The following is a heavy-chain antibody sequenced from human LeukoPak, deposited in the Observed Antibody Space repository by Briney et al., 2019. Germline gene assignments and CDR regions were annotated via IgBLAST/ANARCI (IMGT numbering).Heavy chain of an antibody. CDR2: INHSGST. V-gene: IGHV4-34*01. CDR3: ARGVFSSSWDDSRGKYYFDY. D-gene: IGHD6-13*01. J-gene: IGHJ4*02. CDR1: GGSFSGYY. Sequence: SETLSLTCAVHGGSFSGYYWSWIRQPPGKGLEWIGEINHSGSTNYNPSLKSRVTISVDTSKNQFSLKLSSVTAADTAVYYCARGVFSSSWDDSRGKYYFDYWGQGTLVTVSS.